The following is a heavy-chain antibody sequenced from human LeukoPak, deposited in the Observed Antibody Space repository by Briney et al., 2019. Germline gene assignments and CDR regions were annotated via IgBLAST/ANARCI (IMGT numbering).Heavy chain of an antibody. CDR1: GYTFTNYY. J-gene: IGHJ4*02. Sequence: ASVKVSCKASGYTFTNYYIHWVRQAPGHGLEWLGISNPSGDSTNYAQKFQGRVTMTRDTSTSTVYMDLSSLRSEDTTVYYCARWTTTFLDYWGQGTLVTVSS. D-gene: IGHD1-1*01. CDR2: SNPSGDST. CDR3: ARWTTTFLDY. V-gene: IGHV1-46*01.